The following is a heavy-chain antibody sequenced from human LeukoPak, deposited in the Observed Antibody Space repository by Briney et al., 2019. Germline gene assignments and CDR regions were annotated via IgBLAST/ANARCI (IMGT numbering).Heavy chain of an antibody. CDR3: AKGSSGYFADL. D-gene: IGHD3-22*01. CDR1: GLIFNNYG. J-gene: IGHJ5*02. V-gene: IGHV3-23*01. Sequence: PGGSLRLSCVASGLIFNNYGLIWVRQAPGKGLEWVSAISNDGGGTTYAASVNGRFTISRDNSKNTLFLQMNSLRAEDTALYYCAKGSSGYFADLWGQGTLVTVSS. CDR2: ISNDGGGT.